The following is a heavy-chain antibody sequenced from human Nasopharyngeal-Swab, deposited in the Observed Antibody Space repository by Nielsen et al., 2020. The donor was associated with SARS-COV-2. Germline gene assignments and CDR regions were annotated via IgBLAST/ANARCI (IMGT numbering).Heavy chain of an antibody. CDR3: ARGGGGYCSSTSCVGGDY. J-gene: IGHJ4*02. CDR1: GYTFTSYG. V-gene: IGHV1-18*01. Sequence: ASVKVSCKASGYTFTSYGISWVRQAPGQGLEWMGWISAYNGNTNYAQKLQGRVTMTTDTSTSTAYMELRSLRSDDKAVYYCARGGGGYCSSTSCVGGDYWGQGTLVTVSS. CDR2: ISAYNGNT. D-gene: IGHD2-2*01.